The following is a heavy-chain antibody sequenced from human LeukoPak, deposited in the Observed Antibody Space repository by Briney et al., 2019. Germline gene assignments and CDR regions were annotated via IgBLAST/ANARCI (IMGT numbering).Heavy chain of an antibody. CDR1: GGSISSSSYY. Sequence: SETLSLTCTVSGGSISSSSYYWGWIRQPPGKGLEWIGSIYYSGSTHYNSSLKSRVTISVDTSKSQFSLKLSSVTAADTAVYYCARLGLWLRLVDYWGQGTLVTVSS. J-gene: IGHJ4*02. D-gene: IGHD3-10*01. V-gene: IGHV4-39*01. CDR2: IYYSGST. CDR3: ARLGLWLRLVDY.